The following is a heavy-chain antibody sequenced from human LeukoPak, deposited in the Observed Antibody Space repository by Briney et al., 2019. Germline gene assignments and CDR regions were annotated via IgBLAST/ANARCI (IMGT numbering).Heavy chain of an antibody. D-gene: IGHD4/OR15-4a*01. V-gene: IGHV3-30*04. CDR2: ISYDGSNK. CDR3: ARDQEYGDNFASCFDY. J-gene: IGHJ4*02. CDR1: GFTFSSYA. Sequence: GRSLRLSCAASGFTFSSYAMHWVRQAPGKGLEWVAVISYDGSNKYYADSVKGRFTISRDNSKNTLYLQMNSLRAEDTAVYYCARDQEYGDNFASCFDYWGQGTLVTVSS.